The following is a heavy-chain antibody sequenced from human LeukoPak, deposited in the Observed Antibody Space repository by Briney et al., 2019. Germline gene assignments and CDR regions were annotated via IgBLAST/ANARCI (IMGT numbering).Heavy chain of an antibody. CDR2: IIPIFGTA. V-gene: IGHV1-69*13. CDR1: GGTFSSYA. Sequence: SVKVSCKASGGTFSSYAISWVRQAPGQGLEWMGGIIPIFGTANYTQKFQGRVTITADESTSTAYMELSSLRSEDTAVYYCARDGGRGYDILTGYYSDGAWFDPWGQGTLVTVSS. D-gene: IGHD3-9*01. CDR3: ARDGGRGYDILTGYYSDGAWFDP. J-gene: IGHJ5*02.